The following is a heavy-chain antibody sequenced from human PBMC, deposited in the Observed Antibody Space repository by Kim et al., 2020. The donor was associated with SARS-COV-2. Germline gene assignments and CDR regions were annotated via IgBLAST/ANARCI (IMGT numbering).Heavy chain of an antibody. CDR3: GRDQESVTGMTDY. J-gene: IGHJ4*02. Sequence: GGSLRLSCAASGFTFSSYGMHWVRQAPGKGLEWVAVIPYDGSNKYYADSVKGRFTISRDNSKNTMYLQMNSLRAEDTAVYYCGRDQESVTGMTDYWGQGTLVTVSS. D-gene: IGHD1-20*01. V-gene: IGHV3-33*05. CDR1: GFTFSSYG. CDR2: IPYDGSNK.